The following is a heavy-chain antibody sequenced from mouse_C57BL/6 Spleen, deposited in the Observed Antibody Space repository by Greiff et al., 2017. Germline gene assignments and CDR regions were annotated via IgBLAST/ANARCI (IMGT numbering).Heavy chain of an antibody. CDR3: ARQVGRYWYFDV. D-gene: IGHD4-1*01. CDR2: ISYSGST. J-gene: IGHJ1*03. Sequence: EVQGVESGPGMVKPSQSLSLTCTVTGYSITSGYDWHWIRHFPGNKLEWMGYISYSGSTNYNPSLKSRISITHDTSKNHFFLKLNSVTTEDTATYYCARQVGRYWYFDVWGTGTTVTVSS. V-gene: IGHV3-1*01. CDR1: GYSITSGYD.